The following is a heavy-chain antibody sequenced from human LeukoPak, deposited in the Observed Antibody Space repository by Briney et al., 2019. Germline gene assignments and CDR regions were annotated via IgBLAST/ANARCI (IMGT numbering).Heavy chain of an antibody. CDR3: VRDSRATKGPDAFDI. V-gene: IGHV3-7*01. D-gene: IGHD5-24*01. J-gene: IGHJ3*02. CDR1: GFTFSSYW. Sequence: GGSLRLSCAASGFTFSSYWMSWVRQAPGKGLEWVANIKQDGSEKYYVDSVKGRFTISRDNAKNSLYLQMNSLRAEDTAVYYCVRDSRATKGPDAFDIWGQGTMVTVSS. CDR2: IKQDGSEK.